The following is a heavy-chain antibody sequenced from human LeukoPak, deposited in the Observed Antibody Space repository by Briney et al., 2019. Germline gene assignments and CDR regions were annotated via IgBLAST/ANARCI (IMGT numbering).Heavy chain of an antibody. D-gene: IGHD1-26*01. J-gene: IGHJ3*02. Sequence: GESLKISCKGSGYSFTSYWIGWVRQMPGKGLEWTGIIYPGDSDTRYSPSFQGQVTISADKSISTAYLQWSSLKASDTAMYYCARHRIVGAWTDAFDIRGQGTMVTVSS. CDR2: IYPGDSDT. V-gene: IGHV5-51*01. CDR1: GYSFTSYW. CDR3: ARHRIVGAWTDAFDI.